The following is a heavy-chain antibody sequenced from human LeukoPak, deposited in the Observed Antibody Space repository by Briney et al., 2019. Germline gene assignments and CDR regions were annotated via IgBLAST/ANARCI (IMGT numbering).Heavy chain of an antibody. J-gene: IGHJ5*02. CDR3: ARDFRAAMVSDWFDP. Sequence: ASVKVSCKASGYTFTSYDINWVRQAPGQGLEWMGWINPNSGGTNYAQKFQGGVTMTRDTSISTAYMELSRLRSDDTAVYYCARDFRAAMVSDWFDPWGQGTLVTVSS. CDR2: INPNSGGT. CDR1: GYTFTSYD. V-gene: IGHV1-2*02. D-gene: IGHD5-18*01.